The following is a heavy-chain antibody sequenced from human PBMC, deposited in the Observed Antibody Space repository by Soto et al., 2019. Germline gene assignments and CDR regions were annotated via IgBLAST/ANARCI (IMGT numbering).Heavy chain of an antibody. CDR3: AHTWGLPFDY. Sequence: QITLKESGPTLVEPTQTLTLTCTYSVFALRTTGMGVAWIRQPPGKALEWLGIIYWNDDKRYSPSLKNRFTLTSDISKSQVVLTMTNMDPVDTATYYCAHTWGLPFDYWGQGTLVIVSS. J-gene: IGHJ4*02. CDR1: VFALRTTGMG. V-gene: IGHV2-5*01. D-gene: IGHD3-16*01. CDR2: IYWNDDK.